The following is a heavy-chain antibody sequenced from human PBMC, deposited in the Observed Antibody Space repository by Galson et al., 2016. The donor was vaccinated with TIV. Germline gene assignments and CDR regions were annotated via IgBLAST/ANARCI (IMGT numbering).Heavy chain of an antibody. Sequence: SVKVSCKAYGNTFTNYYMNWIRQAPGQGLEWMGTINTKGDYSTYAQKFQGRVTMTRDTSTSTVSMELRNLRSEDTAVYYCATERPGAEVDGWGDWGQGTLVIVSS. CDR1: GNTFTNYY. J-gene: IGHJ4*02. CDR2: INTKGDYS. V-gene: IGHV1-46*01. CDR3: ATERPGAEVDGWGD. D-gene: IGHD3-10*01.